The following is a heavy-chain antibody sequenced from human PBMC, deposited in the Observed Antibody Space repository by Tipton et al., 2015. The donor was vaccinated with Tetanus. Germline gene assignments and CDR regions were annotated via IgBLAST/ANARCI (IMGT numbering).Heavy chain of an antibody. CDR1: ELSLGNYA. V-gene: IGHV3-23*01. Sequence: SLRLSCAASELSLGNYAVSWVRQAPGKGLEWVSGINDSGTRPYYADAVKGRFTISRDNSKNTLYLEMNGLRAEDTAVYYCATHLETPTIMGEYYYNGVDVWGQGTTVTVSS. CDR2: INDSGTRP. D-gene: IGHD5-24*01. J-gene: IGHJ6*02. CDR3: ATHLETPTIMGEYYYNGVDV.